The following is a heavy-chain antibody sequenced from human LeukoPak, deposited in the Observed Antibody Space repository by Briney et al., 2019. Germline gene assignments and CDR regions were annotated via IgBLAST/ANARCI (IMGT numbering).Heavy chain of an antibody. J-gene: IGHJ4*02. V-gene: IGHV4-39*01. CDR3: ARQNYDFWSGYYTH. CDR2: IYYSGST. Sequence: SETLSLTCTVSGGSISSSSYYWGWIRQPPGKGLEWIGSIYYSGSTYYNPSLKSRVTISVDTSKNQFSLKLSSVTAADTAVYYCARQNYDFWSGYYTHWGQGTLVTVSS. D-gene: IGHD3-3*01. CDR1: GGSISSSSYY.